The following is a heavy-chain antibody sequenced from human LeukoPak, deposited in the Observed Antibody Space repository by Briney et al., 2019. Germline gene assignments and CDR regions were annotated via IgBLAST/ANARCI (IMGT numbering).Heavy chain of an antibody. CDR1: GFTFSSYS. J-gene: IGHJ4*02. V-gene: IGHV3-66*01. CDR2: IYSGGST. D-gene: IGHD5-12*01. Sequence: GGSLRLSCAASGFTFSSYSMNWVRQAPGKGLEWVSVIYSGGSTYYADSVKGRFTISRDNSKNTLYLQMNSLRAEDTAVYYCARAGRYDLSYFDYWGQGTLVTVSS. CDR3: ARAGRYDLSYFDY.